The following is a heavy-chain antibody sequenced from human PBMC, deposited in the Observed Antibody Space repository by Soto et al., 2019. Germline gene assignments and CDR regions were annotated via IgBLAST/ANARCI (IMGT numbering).Heavy chain of an antibody. J-gene: IGHJ4*02. Sequence: LSLTCAASGFTFSDYAMTWVRQAPGKGLEWVSGIVGGSDTSTYYADSVKGRFTVSRDNSKNTLYLQMNSLRAEDTAVYFCAKELTASTSACYYFDSWGQGTLVTVSS. CDR1: GFTFSDYA. CDR2: IVGGSDTST. V-gene: IGHV3-23*01. CDR3: AKELTASTSACYYFDS. D-gene: IGHD2-21*02.